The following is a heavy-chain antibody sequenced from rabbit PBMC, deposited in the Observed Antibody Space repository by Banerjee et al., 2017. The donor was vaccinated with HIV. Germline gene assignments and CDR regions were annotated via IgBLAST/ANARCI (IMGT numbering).Heavy chain of an antibody. J-gene: IGHJ6*01. CDR2: IYVGSSGST. D-gene: IGHD6-1*01. CDR3: ARAPYGGYGYGTYYNGMDL. Sequence: QEQLVESGGGLVKPGASLTPTCKASGFSFSSGYDMCWVRQAPGKGLEWIACIYVGSSGSTWYASWAKGRFTISKTSSTTVTLQMTSLTAADTATYFCARAPYGGYGYGTYYNGMDLWGPGTLVTVS. V-gene: IGHV1S45*01. CDR1: GFSFSSGYD.